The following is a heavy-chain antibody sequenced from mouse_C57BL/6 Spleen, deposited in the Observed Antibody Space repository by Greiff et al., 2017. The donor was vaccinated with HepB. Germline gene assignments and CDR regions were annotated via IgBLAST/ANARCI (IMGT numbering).Heavy chain of an antibody. J-gene: IGHJ2*01. CDR2: IWTGGGT. CDR1: GFSLTSYA. CDR3: ARNPHITTVGDFDY. D-gene: IGHD1-1*01. Sequence: VKLMESGPGLVAPSQSLSITCTVSGFSLTSYAISWVRQPPGKGLEWLGVIWTGGGTNYNSALKSRLSISKDNSKSQVFLKMNSLQTDDTARYYCARNPHITTVGDFDYWGQGTTLTVSS. V-gene: IGHV2-9-1*01.